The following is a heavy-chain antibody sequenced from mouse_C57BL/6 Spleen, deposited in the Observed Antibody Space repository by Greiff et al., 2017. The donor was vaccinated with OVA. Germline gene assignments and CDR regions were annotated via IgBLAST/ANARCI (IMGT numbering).Heavy chain of an antibody. D-gene: IGHD1-1*01. V-gene: IGHV1-80*01. CDR1: GYAFSSYW. CDR2: IYPGDGDT. J-gene: IGHJ4*01. CDR3: ASNYGYAMDY. Sequence: VQLQESGAELVKPGASVKISCKASGYAFSSYWMNWVKQRPGKGLEWIGQIYPGDGDTNYNGKFKGKATLTADKSSSTAYMQLSSLTAEDSAVYFCASNYGYAMDYWGQGTSVTVAS.